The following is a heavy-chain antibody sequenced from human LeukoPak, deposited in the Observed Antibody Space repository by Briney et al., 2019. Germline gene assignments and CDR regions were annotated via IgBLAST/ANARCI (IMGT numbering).Heavy chain of an antibody. CDR2: ISWNSETI. J-gene: IGHJ4*02. CDR3: ATNGGGDSGYGNFDY. V-gene: IGHV3-9*01. D-gene: IGHD5-12*01. Sequence: GGSLRLSYAVSGFTFDDYAMHWVRQVPGKGLEWVSGISWNSETIGYADSVKGRFTISRNSAKNSLYLQMNSLRAEDTALYYCATNGGGDSGYGNFDYWGQGTLVTVSS. CDR1: GFTFDDYA.